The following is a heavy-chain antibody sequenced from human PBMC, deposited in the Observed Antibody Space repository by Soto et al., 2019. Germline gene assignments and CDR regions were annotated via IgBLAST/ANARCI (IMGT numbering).Heavy chain of an antibody. CDR3: AKDIVLMVYAIPDAFDI. CDR1: GFTFSSYA. V-gene: IGHV3-23*01. CDR2: ISGSGGST. D-gene: IGHD2-8*01. J-gene: IGHJ3*02. Sequence: GGSLRLSCAASGFTFSSYAMSWVRQAPGKGLEWVSAISGSGGSTYYADSVKGRFTISRDNSKNTLYLQMNSLRAEDAAVYYCAKDIVLMVYAIPDAFDIWGQGTMVTVSS.